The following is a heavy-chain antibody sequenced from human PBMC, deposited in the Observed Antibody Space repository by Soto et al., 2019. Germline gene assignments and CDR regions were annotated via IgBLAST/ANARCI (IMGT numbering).Heavy chain of an antibody. J-gene: IGHJ4*02. CDR3: ASVCRDGYKNPGDY. CDR1: GGSIISGSYY. V-gene: IGHV4-31*03. D-gene: IGHD5-12*01. CDR2: IYYSGST. Sequence: PSETLSLNCTVSGGSIISGSYYWSWIRQHPGKGLEWIGYIYYSGSTYYNPSLKSRVTISVDTSKNQFSLKLSSVTAADTAVYYCASVCRDGYKNPGDYWGQGTLVTVS.